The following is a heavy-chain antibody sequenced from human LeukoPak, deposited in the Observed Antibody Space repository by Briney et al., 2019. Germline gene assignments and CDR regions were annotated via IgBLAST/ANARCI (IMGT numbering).Heavy chain of an antibody. J-gene: IGHJ4*02. CDR2: IYYSGST. Sequence: SETLSLTCTVSGGSISSSSYYWGWIRQPPGKGLEWIGSIYYSGSTYYNPSLKSRVTISVDTSKNQFSLKLSSVTAADTAVYYCARGTIAAAPLFDYWGQGTLVTVSS. D-gene: IGHD6-13*01. CDR3: ARGTIAAAPLFDY. V-gene: IGHV4-39*07. CDR1: GGSISSSSYY.